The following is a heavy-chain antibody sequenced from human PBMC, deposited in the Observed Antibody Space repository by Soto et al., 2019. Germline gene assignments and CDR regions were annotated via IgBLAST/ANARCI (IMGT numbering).Heavy chain of an antibody. CDR1: GGSISSSSYY. CDR2: IYYSGST. D-gene: IGHD3-3*01. CDR3: ARQITIFGVVMKRLYYFDY. Sequence: SETLSLTCTVSGGSISSSSYYWGWIRQPPGKGLEWIGSIYYSGSTYYNPSLKSRVTISVDTSKNQFSLKLSSVTAADTAVYYCARQITIFGVVMKRLYYFDYWGQGTLVTVSS. J-gene: IGHJ4*02. V-gene: IGHV4-39*01.